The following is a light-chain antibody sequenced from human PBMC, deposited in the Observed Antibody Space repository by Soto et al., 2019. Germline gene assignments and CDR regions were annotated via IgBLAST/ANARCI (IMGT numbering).Light chain of an antibody. CDR3: ATWDTILNGFV. J-gene: IGLJ1*01. CDR2: EVN. Sequence: QSALTQPASVSASPGQSITISCTGTSSDVGGYKFVSWYQHHPGKAPKLMIYEVNNRPSGVSNRFSGSKSGNTASLTISGLQPEDESDYFCATWDTILNGFVFGTGTKVTVL. V-gene: IGLV2-14*01. CDR1: SSDVGGYKF.